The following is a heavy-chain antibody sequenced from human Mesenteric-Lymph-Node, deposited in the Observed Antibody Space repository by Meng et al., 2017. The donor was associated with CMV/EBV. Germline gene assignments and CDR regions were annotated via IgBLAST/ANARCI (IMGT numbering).Heavy chain of an antibody. J-gene: IGHJ3*02. CDR2: IRYDGSNK. V-gene: IGHV3-30*02. CDR3: AKDLDDYGDFASAFDI. D-gene: IGHD4-17*01. CDR1: GFTFSSYG. Sequence: GGSLRLSCAASGFTFSSYGMHWVRQAPGKGLEWVAFIRYDGSNKYYADSVKGRFTISRDNSKNTLYLQMNSLRAEDTAVYYCAKDLDDYGDFASAFDIWGRGTMVTVSS.